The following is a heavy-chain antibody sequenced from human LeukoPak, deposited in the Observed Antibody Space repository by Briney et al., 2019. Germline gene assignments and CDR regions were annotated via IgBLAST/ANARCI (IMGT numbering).Heavy chain of an antibody. J-gene: IGHJ3*02. CDR1: GFTFSSYA. V-gene: IGHV3-23*01. Sequence: GGSLRLSCAASGFTFSSYAMSWARQAPGKGLEWVSAISGSGGSTYYADSVKGRFTISRDNSKNTLYLQMNSLRAEDTAVYYCAKDLFPTPTLGAFDIWGQGTMVTVSS. CDR3: AKDLFPTPTLGAFDI. CDR2: ISGSGGST.